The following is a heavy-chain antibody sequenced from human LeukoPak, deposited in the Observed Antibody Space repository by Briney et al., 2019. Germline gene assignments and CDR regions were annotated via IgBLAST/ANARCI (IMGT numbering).Heavy chain of an antibody. CDR3: ARDIGGTAMVKDY. Sequence: PGGSLRLSCAASGFTFSSYSMNWVRQAPGKGLEWVSSISSSSSYIYYADSVKGRFTISRDNAKNSLYLQMNSLRAEDTVVYYCARDIGGTAMVKDYWGQGTLVTVSS. V-gene: IGHV3-21*01. D-gene: IGHD5-18*01. CDR2: ISSSSSYI. CDR1: GFTFSSYS. J-gene: IGHJ4*02.